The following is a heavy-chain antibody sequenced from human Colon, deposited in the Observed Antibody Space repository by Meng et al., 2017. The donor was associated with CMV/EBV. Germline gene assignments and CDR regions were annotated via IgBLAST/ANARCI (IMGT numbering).Heavy chain of an antibody. CDR2: IYYSGSS. V-gene: IGHV4-39*07. J-gene: IGHJ3*02. CDR3: ARVGYSSGWYGDGCFDI. Sequence: SETLSLTCTVSGGSISSSSYYWGWIRQPPGKGLEWIGNIYYSGSSYYNPALKSRVTISVDTSKNQFSLKVNSVTAADTAVYYCARVGYSSGWYGDGCFDIWGQGTMVTVSS. CDR1: GGSISSSSYY. D-gene: IGHD6-19*01.